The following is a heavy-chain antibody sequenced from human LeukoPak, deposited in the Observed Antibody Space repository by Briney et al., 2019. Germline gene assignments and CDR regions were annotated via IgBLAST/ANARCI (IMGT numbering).Heavy chain of an antibody. CDR2: ISAYNGDT. Sequence: ASVKVSCKTSVYTLTSHGISWVRQAPGQGLEWMGWISAYNGDTKNVQKTQGRVTSTPEASTSTPSMGIRGRGAEDTPAYYCARYPSNTSGLYAYLDTWGQGTQVTVSS. V-gene: IGHV1-18*01. D-gene: IGHD6-19*01. CDR3: ARYPSNTSGLYAYLDT. CDR1: VYTLTSHG. J-gene: IGHJ4*02.